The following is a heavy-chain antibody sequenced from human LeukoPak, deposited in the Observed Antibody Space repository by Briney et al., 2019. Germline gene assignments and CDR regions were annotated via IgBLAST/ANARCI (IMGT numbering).Heavy chain of an antibody. CDR1: IDSFTNYY. J-gene: IGHJ4*02. Sequence: ETLSLTCAVYIDSFTNYYWNWIRQTPGKGLEWVSAIGGSGGSTYYADSVKGRFTISRDDSKNTLYLQMNSLRAEDTAIYYCAKFTRTLVRGALVNWGQGTLVTVSS. CDR3: AKFTRTLVRGALVN. V-gene: IGHV3-23*01. D-gene: IGHD3-10*01. CDR2: IGGSGGST.